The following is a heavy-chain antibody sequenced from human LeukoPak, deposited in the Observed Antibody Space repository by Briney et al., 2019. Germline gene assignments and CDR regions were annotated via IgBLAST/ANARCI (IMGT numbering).Heavy chain of an antibody. CDR1: GFTFSSYA. CDR3: ARDLRQSSFDY. Sequence: GRSLRLSCAASGFTFSSYAMHWVRQAPGKGLEWEAVISYDGSNKYYADSVKGRFTISRDNSKNTLYLQMNSLRAEDTAVYYCARDLRQSSFDYWGQGTLVTVSS. J-gene: IGHJ4*02. V-gene: IGHV3-30*01. D-gene: IGHD6-19*01. CDR2: ISYDGSNK.